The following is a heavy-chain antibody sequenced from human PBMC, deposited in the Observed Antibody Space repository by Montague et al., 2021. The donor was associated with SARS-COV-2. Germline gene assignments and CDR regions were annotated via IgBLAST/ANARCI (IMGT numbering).Heavy chain of an antibody. CDR3: ARLGDGVVPSPILGVEPYYSYYYMDV. V-gene: IGHV4-34*01. D-gene: IGHD2-2*02. Sequence: ETLSLTCAVHGGSFSTYSWKWIRQPPGKGLEWIGEIHHGGSTNYSPSLKSRVTISADTSKHQFSLKLTSVAAADTAIYYFARLGDGVVPSPILGVEPYYSYYYMDVWGKGTTGTVAS. CDR2: IHHGGST. J-gene: IGHJ6*03. CDR1: GGSFSTYS.